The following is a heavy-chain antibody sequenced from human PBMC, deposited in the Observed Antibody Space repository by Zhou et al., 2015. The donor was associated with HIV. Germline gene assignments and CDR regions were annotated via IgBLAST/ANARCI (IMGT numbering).Heavy chain of an antibody. D-gene: IGHD2-15*01. CDR2: IIPIFGTA. Sequence: QVQLVQSGAEVKKPGSSVKVSCKASGGTFSSYAISWVRQAPGQGLEWMGGIIPIFGTANYAQKFQGRVTITADESTSTAYMELSSLRSEDTAVYYCARSPLLVVVAATRMGWFDPWGQGTLVTVS. J-gene: IGHJ5*02. V-gene: IGHV1-69*12. CDR1: GGTFSSYA. CDR3: ARSPLLVVVAATRMGWFDP.